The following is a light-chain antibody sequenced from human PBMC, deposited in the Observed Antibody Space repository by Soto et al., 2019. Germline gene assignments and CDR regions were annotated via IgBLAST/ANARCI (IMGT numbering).Light chain of an antibody. CDR1: QRFSSY. CDR2: DQS. V-gene: IGKV3-11*01. J-gene: IGKJ5*01. Sequence: EIVLTQSPATLSLSPGERATPSCRASQRFSSYLAWYQQKPGKAPRLLIFDQSNRATCIPARLSGSGSGTDFTLTISSLEPEDFAVYYCQLRSNWPPITFGQGTRLEIK. CDR3: QLRSNWPPIT.